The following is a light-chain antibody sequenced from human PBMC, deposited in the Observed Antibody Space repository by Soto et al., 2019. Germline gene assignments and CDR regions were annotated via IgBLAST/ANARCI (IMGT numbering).Light chain of an antibody. CDR2: LNSDGSH. CDR1: SGHSSYA. Sequence: QSVLTQSPSASASLGASVKLTCTLSSGHSSYAIAWHQQQPEKGPRYLMKLNSDGSHSKGDGIPDRFSGSSSGAERYLTISSLQYEDEADYYCQTWGTGIQVFGGGTTLTVL. CDR3: QTWGTGIQV. V-gene: IGLV4-69*01. J-gene: IGLJ2*01.